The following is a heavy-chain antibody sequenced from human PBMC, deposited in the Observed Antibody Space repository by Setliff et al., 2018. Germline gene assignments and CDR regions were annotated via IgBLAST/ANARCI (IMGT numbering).Heavy chain of an antibody. J-gene: IGHJ6*03. CDR3: AREGGLQGATSYYYFYNYINV. CDR1: GYTFTGYF. D-gene: IGHD1-26*01. CDR2: INPKSGVT. Sequence: ASVKVSCKTSGYTFTGYFIHWVRQAPRQGLEWLGWINPKSGVTSYAQGFQGRIAMTRDTSINTVYMELNSLTSDDAAVYFCAREGGLQGATSYYYFYNYINVWGKGTKVTVSS. V-gene: IGHV1-2*02.